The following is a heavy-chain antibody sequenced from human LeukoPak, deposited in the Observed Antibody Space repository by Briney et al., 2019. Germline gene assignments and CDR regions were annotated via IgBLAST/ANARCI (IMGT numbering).Heavy chain of an antibody. CDR2: ISSSSSTI. CDR3: ARVYCGGDCYSGYGMDV. CDR1: GFTFSSYS. J-gene: IGHJ6*02. D-gene: IGHD2-21*02. Sequence: GGSLRLSCAASGFTFSSYSMNWVRQAPGKGLEWVSYISSSSSTIYYADSAKGRFTISRDNAKNSLYLQMNSLRDEDTAVYYCARVYCGGDCYSGYGMDVWGQGTTVTVSS. V-gene: IGHV3-48*02.